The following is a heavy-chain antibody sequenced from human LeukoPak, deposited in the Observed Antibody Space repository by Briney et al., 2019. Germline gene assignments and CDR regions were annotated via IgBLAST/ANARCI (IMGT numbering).Heavy chain of an antibody. CDR3: ARHDRRTGSHFDY. D-gene: IGHD1-14*01. Sequence: SETLSITCTVSGDSISGSSCYWGWIRQPPGEGLEWSGSIYHNGNIYYNPSLKSRVSISVDTSKNQFSLKLSSVPAADTAVYYCARHDRRTGSHFDYWGQGTLVTVSS. CDR2: IYHNGNI. CDR1: GDSISGSSCY. V-gene: IGHV4-39*01. J-gene: IGHJ4*02.